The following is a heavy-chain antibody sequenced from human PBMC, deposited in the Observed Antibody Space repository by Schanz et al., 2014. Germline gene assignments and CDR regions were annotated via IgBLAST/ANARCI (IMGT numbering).Heavy chain of an antibody. Sequence: GPEVREPGASVKVSCKASGYTFNNYYRHWVRQAPVQRPEWLGGISPSTGRTTYAPKFQDRVTITRDTSMTTVYMELSRLRSEDTDIYDCAGAVPNYVLNWFLPGGPG. V-gene: IGHV1-46*02. J-gene: IGHJ5*02. CDR2: ISPSTGRT. CDR1: GYTFNNYY. CDR3: AGAVPNYVLNWFLP. D-gene: IGHD3-10*02.